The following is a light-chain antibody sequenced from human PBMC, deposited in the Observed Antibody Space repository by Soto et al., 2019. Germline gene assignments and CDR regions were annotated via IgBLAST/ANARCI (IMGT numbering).Light chain of an antibody. Sequence: QSVLTQPACVSLSPGQTITISCSDVGSYGVVSWYQQHPGKVPKLMIFDGTQRPSAVSDRFAGSKSANTASLTISGLQAEDEADYYCSLDAGRNNYVFGTGTKVTVL. CDR2: DGT. CDR3: SLDAGRNNYV. J-gene: IGLJ1*01. V-gene: IGLV2-23*01. CDR1: DVGSYGV.